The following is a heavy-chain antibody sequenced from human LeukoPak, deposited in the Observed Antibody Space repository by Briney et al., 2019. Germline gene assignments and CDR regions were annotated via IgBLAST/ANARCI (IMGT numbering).Heavy chain of an antibody. CDR2: IGSGVTT. CDR1: GFPFISNY. CDR3: ARGLVGAYFDY. V-gene: IGHV3-53*01. J-gene: IGHJ4*02. Sequence: PGGPLRLSSAASGFPFISNYMNWARQAPGKGLECVSVIGSGVTTYYAASVKGRFTISRDNSKTTLYLQMNSLRAEDTAVYYCARGLVGAYFDYWGQGTLVTVS. D-gene: IGHD1-26*01.